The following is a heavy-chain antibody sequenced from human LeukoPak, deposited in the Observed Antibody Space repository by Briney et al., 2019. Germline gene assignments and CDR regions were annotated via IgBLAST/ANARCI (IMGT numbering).Heavy chain of an antibody. Sequence: GGSLRLSCAASGFTFSNYGMHWVRQAPGKGLEWVSSISSSSSYIYYADSVKGRFTISRDNAKNSLYLQMNSLRAEDTAVYYCARDQGYYDFWSGYYYYYYMDVWGKGTTVTVSS. CDR2: ISSSSSYI. CDR3: ARDQGYYDFWSGYYYYYYMDV. J-gene: IGHJ6*03. CDR1: GFTFSNYG. V-gene: IGHV3-21*01. D-gene: IGHD3-3*01.